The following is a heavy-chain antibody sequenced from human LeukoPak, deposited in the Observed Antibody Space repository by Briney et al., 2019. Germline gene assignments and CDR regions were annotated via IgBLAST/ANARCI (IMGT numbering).Heavy chain of an antibody. CDR2: ISSSGSTI. J-gene: IGHJ5*02. CDR3: AKVLYSGSRNWFDP. V-gene: IGHV3-48*04. CDR1: GFTFSSYW. D-gene: IGHD1-26*01. Sequence: GGSLRLSCAASGFTFSSYWMSWVRQAPGKGLEWVSYISSSGSTIYYADSVKGRFTISRDNAKNSLYLQMNSLRAEDTAVYYCAKVLYSGSRNWFDPWGQGTLVTVSS.